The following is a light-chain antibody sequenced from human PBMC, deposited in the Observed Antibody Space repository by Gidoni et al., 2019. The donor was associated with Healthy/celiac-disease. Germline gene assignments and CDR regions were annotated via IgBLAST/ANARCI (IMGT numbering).Light chain of an antibody. J-gene: IGKJ1*01. CDR2: DAS. V-gene: IGKV3-15*01. CDR1: QSVSSN. Sequence: EIVLTQSPATLSVSPGERATLSCRASQSVSSNFSWYQQQQPQAPPLLLYDASTRATRSTAGSSGGGAGREYTITTSSMQAEDFAVEYCQQYNSRPQCTFGEGTKVEIK. CDR3: QQYNSRPQCT.